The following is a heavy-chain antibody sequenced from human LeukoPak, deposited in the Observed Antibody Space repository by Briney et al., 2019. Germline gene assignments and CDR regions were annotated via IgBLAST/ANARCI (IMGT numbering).Heavy chain of an antibody. Sequence: GGSLRLSCAASGFTFSSYAMSWVRQAPGKGLEWVSAFSGSGGSTYYADSVKGRFTISRDNSKNTLYLQMNSLRAEDTAVYYCAKDEWELTYYFDYWGQGTLVTVSS. J-gene: IGHJ4*02. CDR2: FSGSGGST. CDR3: AKDEWELTYYFDY. D-gene: IGHD1-26*01. CDR1: GFTFSSYA. V-gene: IGHV3-23*01.